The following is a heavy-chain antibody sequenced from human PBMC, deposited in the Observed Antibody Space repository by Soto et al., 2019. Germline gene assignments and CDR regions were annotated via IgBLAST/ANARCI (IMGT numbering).Heavy chain of an antibody. J-gene: IGHJ6*02. D-gene: IGHD3-9*01. Sequence: GESLKISCKGSGYSLTSYWIGWVRQMTGKGLEWMGIIYPGDSDTRYSPSFQGQVSISADKSISTAYLQWTSLKASDTAIYYCARSIVPTAITRLYGMGVWGQGTSVTVSS. V-gene: IGHV5-51*01. CDR1: GYSLTSYW. CDR3: ARSIVPTAITRLYGMGV. CDR2: IYPGDSDT.